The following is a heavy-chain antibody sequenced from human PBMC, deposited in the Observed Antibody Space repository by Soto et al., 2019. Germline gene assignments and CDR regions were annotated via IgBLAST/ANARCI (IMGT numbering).Heavy chain of an antibody. D-gene: IGHD2-2*01. Sequence: GGSLRLSCAASGFTFSTYAMSWVRQAPGKGLERVSSISGTGGGTYYADSVKGRFTVSRDNSKNTLYLQMNSLRAEDTAVYYCAKGARGTSTSNDYWGQGTLVTVSS. J-gene: IGHJ4*02. CDR1: GFTFSTYA. CDR3: AKGARGTSTSNDY. CDR2: ISGTGGGT. V-gene: IGHV3-23*01.